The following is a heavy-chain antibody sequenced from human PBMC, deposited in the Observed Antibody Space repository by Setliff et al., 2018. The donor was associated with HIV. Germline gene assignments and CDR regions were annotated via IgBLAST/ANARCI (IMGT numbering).Heavy chain of an antibody. D-gene: IGHD3-3*01. J-gene: IGHJ4*01. CDR1: GYAISSANYY. CDR2: IYYSGST. CDR3: ARRVAQSEIFDY. V-gene: IGHV4-39*01. Sequence: PSETLCLTCAVSGYAISSANYYWSWIRQPPGKGLEWIGSIYYSGSTYHNPSLKNRLTISVDTSKNLFSLRLNNVTAADTGVYYCARRVAQSEIFDYWGQGTLVTVSS.